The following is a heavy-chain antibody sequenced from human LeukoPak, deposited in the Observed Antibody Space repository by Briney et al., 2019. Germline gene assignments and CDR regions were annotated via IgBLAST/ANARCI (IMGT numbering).Heavy chain of an antibody. Sequence: TSETLSLTCTVSGGSISSYYWSWIRQPPGKGLEWIGYIYYSGSTNYNPSLKSRVTISVDTSKNQFSLKLSSVTAADTAVYYCAKREWEYNWFDPWGQGTLVTVSS. J-gene: IGHJ5*02. CDR1: GGSISSYY. CDR3: AKREWEYNWFDP. CDR2: IYYSGST. V-gene: IGHV4-59*01. D-gene: IGHD1-26*01.